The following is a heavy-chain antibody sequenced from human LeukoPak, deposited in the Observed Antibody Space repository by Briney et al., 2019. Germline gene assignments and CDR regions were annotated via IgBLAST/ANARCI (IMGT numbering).Heavy chain of an antibody. CDR1: GGSISSYY. CDR2: IYYSGST. CDR3: ARDNDYGDSNWFDP. D-gene: IGHD4-17*01. J-gene: IGHJ5*02. V-gene: IGHV4-59*01. Sequence: PSETLSLTCTVSGGSISSYYWSWIRQPPGKGLEWIGCIYYSGSTNYNPSLKSRVTISVDTSKNQFSLKLSSVTAADTAVYYCARDNDYGDSNWFDPWGQGTLVTVSS.